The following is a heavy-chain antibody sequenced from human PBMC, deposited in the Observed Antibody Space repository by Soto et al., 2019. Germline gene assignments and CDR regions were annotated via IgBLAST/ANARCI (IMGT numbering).Heavy chain of an antibody. V-gene: IGHV3-30*18. CDR2: ISYDGSDN. J-gene: IGHJ4*02. D-gene: IGHD2-15*01. CDR1: GFTFDTYG. Sequence: QVQLVESGGGVVQPGRSLRLSCAASGFTFDTYGMHWVRQAPGKGLEWVAAISYDGSDNYYADSVRGRFTISRDNSKNTLDLQMNSLRAEDTAIYYCAKGGALSRGCSGGRCYGVFDKWGQGNLVTVSS. CDR3: AKGGALSRGCSGGRCYGVFDK.